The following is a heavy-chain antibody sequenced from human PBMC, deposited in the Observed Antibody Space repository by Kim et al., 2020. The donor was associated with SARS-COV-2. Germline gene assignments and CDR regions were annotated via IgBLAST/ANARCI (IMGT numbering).Heavy chain of an antibody. CDR2: IYYSGST. Sequence: SETLSLTCTVSGGSISSSSYYWGWIRQPPGKGLEWIGSIYYSGSTYYNPSLKSRVTISVDTSKNQFSLKLSSVTAADTAVYYCAREKRDMIVVVITWGFDYWGQGTLVTVSS. V-gene: IGHV4-39*07. D-gene: IGHD3-22*01. CDR1: GGSISSSSYY. CDR3: AREKRDMIVVVITWGFDY. J-gene: IGHJ4*02.